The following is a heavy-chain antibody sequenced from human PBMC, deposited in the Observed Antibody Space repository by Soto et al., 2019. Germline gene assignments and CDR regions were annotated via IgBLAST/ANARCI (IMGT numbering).Heavy chain of an antibody. J-gene: IGHJ5*02. CDR2: ISGSGGST. V-gene: IGHV3-23*01. CDR1: GFTFSSYA. Sequence: GGSLRLSCAASGFTFSSYAMSWVRQAPGKGLEWVSAISGSGGSTYYADSVKGRFTISRDNSKNTLYLQMNSLRAEDTAVYYCAKEPRAAAGPGNWFDPWGQGTLVTVSS. CDR3: AKEPRAAAGPGNWFDP. D-gene: IGHD6-13*01.